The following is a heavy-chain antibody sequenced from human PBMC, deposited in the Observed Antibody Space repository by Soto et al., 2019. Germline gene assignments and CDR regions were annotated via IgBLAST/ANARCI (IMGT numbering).Heavy chain of an antibody. J-gene: IGHJ4*02. CDR3: ARGYRYYYDSSGYSFDY. CDR1: GGSFSGYY. CDR2: INHSGST. D-gene: IGHD3-22*01. Sequence: SETLSLTCAVYGGSFSGYYWSWIRQPPGKGLEWIGEINHSGSTNYNPSLKSRVTISVDTSKNQFSLKLSSVTAAGTAVYYCARGYRYYYDSSGYSFDYWGQGTLVTVPQ. V-gene: IGHV4-34*01.